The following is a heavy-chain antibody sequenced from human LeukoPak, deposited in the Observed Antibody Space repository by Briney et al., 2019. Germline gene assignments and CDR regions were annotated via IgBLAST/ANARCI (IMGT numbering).Heavy chain of an antibody. CDR2: INHSGST. CDR1: GGSFSGYY. CDR3: ARGGVTMVRGAHGTQGYYMDV. V-gene: IGHV4-34*01. D-gene: IGHD3-10*01. Sequence: SETLSLTCAVYGGSFSGYYWSWIRQSPGKGLEWIGEINHSGSTKYNPSLKSRVTISVDTSKNQFSLKLSSVTAADTAVYYCARGGVTMVRGAHGTQGYYMDVWGKGTTVTVSS. J-gene: IGHJ6*03.